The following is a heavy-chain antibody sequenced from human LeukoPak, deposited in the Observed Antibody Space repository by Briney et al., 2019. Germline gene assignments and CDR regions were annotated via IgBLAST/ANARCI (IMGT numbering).Heavy chain of an antibody. CDR3: ARGIGSYGDSGLPFAY. V-gene: IGHV1-18*01. D-gene: IGHD4-17*01. CDR1: GYSFTGYG. J-gene: IGHJ4*02. Sequence: ASVKVSCKASGYSFTGYGIGWVRQAPGQGPEWMGWISAYNGNTKYAQKFQGRVTMTTDTSTSTANMELRSLRSDDTAVYYCARGIGSYGDSGLPFAYWGQGTLVTVSS. CDR2: ISAYNGNT.